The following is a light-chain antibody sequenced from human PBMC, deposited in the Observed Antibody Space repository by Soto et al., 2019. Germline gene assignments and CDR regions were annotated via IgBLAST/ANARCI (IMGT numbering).Light chain of an antibody. CDR2: SAS. CDR1: QDIAAY. CDR3: QQSYNTPIT. V-gene: IGKV1-39*01. J-gene: IGKJ5*01. Sequence: DIHMTQSPSSLSASVGDRVTITCRASQDIAAYLNWYHQRPGKAPELLIYSASSVQGGVPSRFSGSGYGTDFSLTISSLQPEDFATYYWQQSYNTPITFGQGTRLEIK.